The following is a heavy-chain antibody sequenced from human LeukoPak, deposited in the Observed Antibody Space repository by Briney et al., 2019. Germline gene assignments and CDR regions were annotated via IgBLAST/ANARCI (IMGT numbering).Heavy chain of an antibody. CDR1: GYTFTCYY. Sequence: ASVTVSCKASGYTFTCYYMHWVRQAPGQGLEWMGWINPNSGGTNYAQKFQGRVTMTRDTSISTAYMELSRLRSGDTAVYYCARVRGVIVDYGMDVWGQGTTVSVSS. J-gene: IGHJ6*02. V-gene: IGHV1-2*02. CDR3: ARVRGVIVDYGMDV. CDR2: INPNSGGT. D-gene: IGHD3-10*01.